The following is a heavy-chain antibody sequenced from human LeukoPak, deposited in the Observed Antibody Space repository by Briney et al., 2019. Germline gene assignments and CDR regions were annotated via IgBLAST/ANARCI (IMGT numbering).Heavy chain of an antibody. CDR1: GYSISSGYY. D-gene: IGHD2-2*01. V-gene: IGHV4-38-2*01. Sequence: PSETLSLTCAVSGYSISSGYYWGWIRQPPGKGLEWIGSIYHSGSTYYNPSLKSRVTISVDTSKNQFSLKLSSVTAADTAVYYCARVPAEYYYYYMDVWGKGTTVTVSS. CDR3: ARVPAEYYYYYMDV. J-gene: IGHJ6*03. CDR2: IYHSGST.